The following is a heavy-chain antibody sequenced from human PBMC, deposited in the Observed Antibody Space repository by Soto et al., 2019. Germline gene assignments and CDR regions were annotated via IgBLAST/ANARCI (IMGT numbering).Heavy chain of an antibody. Sequence: GGSLRRSFPASGFGVSNNYMSWVRQAPGKGLEWVAAINSGGNTYYADSVKGRFTISRDNSKNTLYLQMNSLRGEDTAVYYCAKDPSLGYSGYDSPFDYWSQGILVTVSS. V-gene: IGHV3-66*01. CDR2: INSGGNT. CDR1: GFGVSNNY. D-gene: IGHD5-12*01. CDR3: AKDPSLGYSGYDSPFDY. J-gene: IGHJ4*02.